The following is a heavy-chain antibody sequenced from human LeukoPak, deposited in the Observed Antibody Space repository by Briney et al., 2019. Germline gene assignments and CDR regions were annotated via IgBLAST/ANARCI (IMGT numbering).Heavy chain of an antibody. V-gene: IGHV1-18*01. CDR1: GGTFSSYA. Sequence: EASVKVSCKASGGTFSSYAISWVRQAPGQGLEWMGWISAYNSNTNYAQKLQGRVTMTTDTSTSTAYMELRSLRSDDTAVYYCARMAPGGRSVAPDYWGQGTLVTVSS. J-gene: IGHJ4*02. CDR3: ARMAPGGRSVAPDY. CDR2: ISAYNSNT. D-gene: IGHD6-19*01.